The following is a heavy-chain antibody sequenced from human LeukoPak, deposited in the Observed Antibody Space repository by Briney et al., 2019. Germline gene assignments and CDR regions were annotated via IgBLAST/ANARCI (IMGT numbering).Heavy chain of an antibody. V-gene: IGHV3-53*01. J-gene: IGHJ6*02. CDR2: IYSDGDT. Sequence: LPGGSLRLSCAASGFTVSTNYMNWVRQTPGKGLECVSVIYSDGDTYYADSVKGRFIISRDNSKNTLYLQMNSLRAEDTAVYYCARGRSGEVIFRVDHGMDVWGQGTTVTVSS. D-gene: IGHD3-3*01. CDR3: ARGRSGEVIFRVDHGMDV. CDR1: GFTVSTNY.